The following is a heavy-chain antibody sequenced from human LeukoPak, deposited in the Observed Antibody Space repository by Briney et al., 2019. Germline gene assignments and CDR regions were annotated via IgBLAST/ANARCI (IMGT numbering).Heavy chain of an antibody. D-gene: IGHD2-2*01. V-gene: IGHV1-2*02. Sequence: ASVKVTCKASGYTFTGYYMHWVRQAPGQGLEWMGWISPNSGGTNYAQKFQGRVTMTRDTSISTAYMELSRLRSDDTAVYYCARDGPQDIVVVPAAIRFYYYYMDVWGKGTTVTISS. CDR2: ISPNSGGT. CDR1: GYTFTGYY. J-gene: IGHJ6*03. CDR3: ARDGPQDIVVVPAAIRFYYYYMDV.